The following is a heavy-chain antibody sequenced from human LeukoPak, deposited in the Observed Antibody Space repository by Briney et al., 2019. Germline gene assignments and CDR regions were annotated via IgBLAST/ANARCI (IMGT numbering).Heavy chain of an antibody. V-gene: IGHV3-23*01. Sequence: GGSLRLSCAASRFTFSSYAMNWVRQAPGKGLEWVSIISGSGGSTYYADSVKGRFTISRDNSKNTLYLQMNSLRAEDTAVYYCVPGDPDYAIDYWGQGTLVTVSS. CDR1: RFTFSSYA. CDR2: ISGSGGST. D-gene: IGHD4-17*01. J-gene: IGHJ4*02. CDR3: VPGDPDYAIDY.